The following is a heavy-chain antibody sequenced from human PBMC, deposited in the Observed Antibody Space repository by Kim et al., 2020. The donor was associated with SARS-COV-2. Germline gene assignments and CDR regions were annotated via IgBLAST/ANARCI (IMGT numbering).Heavy chain of an antibody. Sequence: SQTLSLTCGISGDSVSSNSAAWNWIRQSPSRGLEWLGRTYYRSKWYNDYAVSVKSRITINPDTSKNQFSLQLNSVTPEDTAVYYCASEGGSSWPYYYYGMDVWGQGTTVTVSS. J-gene: IGHJ6*02. CDR1: GDSVSSNSAA. V-gene: IGHV6-1*01. CDR2: TYYRSKWYN. CDR3: ASEGGSSWPYYYYGMDV. D-gene: IGHD6-13*01.